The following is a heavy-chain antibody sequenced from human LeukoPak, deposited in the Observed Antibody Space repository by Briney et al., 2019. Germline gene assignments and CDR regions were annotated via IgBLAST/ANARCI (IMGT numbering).Heavy chain of an antibody. CDR3: ANSRGYSGYDY. Sequence: SETLSLTCTVSGGTISSYYWNWIRQPPGKGLEWIGYIHYSGSTKYNPSLKSRVTISVDTSKNQFSLKLSSVTAADTAVYYCANSRGYSGYDYWGQGTLVTVSS. D-gene: IGHD5-12*01. CDR1: GGTISSYY. V-gene: IGHV4-59*08. CDR2: IHYSGST. J-gene: IGHJ4*02.